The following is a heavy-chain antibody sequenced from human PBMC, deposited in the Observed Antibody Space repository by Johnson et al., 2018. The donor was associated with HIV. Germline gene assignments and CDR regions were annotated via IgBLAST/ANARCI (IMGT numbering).Heavy chain of an antibody. V-gene: IGHV3-20*04. CDR3: ARVVGYKYGSAGDNDAFDI. Sequence: VQLVESGGGVVRPGGSLRLSCAASGFTFDDYGMSWVRQAPGKGLEWVSGITWDVGITGYADSVKGRFTISRDNAKNSLYLQMNSLRAEDTALYYCARVVGYKYGSAGDNDAFDIWGQGTMVIVSS. CDR1: GFTFDDYG. D-gene: IGHD5-18*01. CDR2: ITWDVGIT. J-gene: IGHJ3*02.